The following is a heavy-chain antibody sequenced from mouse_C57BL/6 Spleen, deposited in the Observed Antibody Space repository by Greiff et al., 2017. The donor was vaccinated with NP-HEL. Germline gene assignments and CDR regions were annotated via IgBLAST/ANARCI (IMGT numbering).Heavy chain of an antibody. Sequence: QVQLQQSGAELAKPGASVKLSCKASGYTFTSYWMHWVKQRPGQGLEWIGYINPSSGYTKYNQKFKDKATLTADKSSSTAYMQLSSLTYEDSAVYYCARGRNDYDYAMDYWGQGTSVTVSS. CDR1: GYTFTSYW. J-gene: IGHJ4*01. D-gene: IGHD2-4*01. CDR2: INPSSGYT. V-gene: IGHV1-7*01. CDR3: ARGRNDYDYAMDY.